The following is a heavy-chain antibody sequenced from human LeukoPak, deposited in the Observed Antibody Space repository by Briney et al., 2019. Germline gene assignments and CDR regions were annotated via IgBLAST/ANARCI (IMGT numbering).Heavy chain of an antibody. V-gene: IGHV3-23*01. CDR3: AKGARNSSGWYEYFQH. Sequence: PGGSLRLSCAASGFTFSIYAMSWVRQAPGKGLEWVSAISGSGCSTYYADSVKGRFTISRDNSKNTLYLQMNSLRAEDTAVYYCAKGARNSSGWYEYFQHWGQGTLVTVSS. D-gene: IGHD6-19*01. CDR2: ISGSGCST. J-gene: IGHJ1*01. CDR1: GFTFSIYA.